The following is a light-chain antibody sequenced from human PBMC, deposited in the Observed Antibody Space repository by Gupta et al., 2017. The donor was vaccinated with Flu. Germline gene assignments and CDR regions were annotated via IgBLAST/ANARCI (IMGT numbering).Light chain of an antibody. Sequence: LVLTPSPSASASLGASVKLTCTLSSGHSSYAIAWHQQPPENGPRYLMKLNSDGRHSKGDGSPDRFSGSSSGAARYLTLSSRQGEDEDHDYWKTGGTGWVFGGGTKLTVL. J-gene: IGLJ3*02. CDR1: SGHSSYA. CDR2: LNSDGRH. CDR3: KTGGTGWV. V-gene: IGLV4-69*01.